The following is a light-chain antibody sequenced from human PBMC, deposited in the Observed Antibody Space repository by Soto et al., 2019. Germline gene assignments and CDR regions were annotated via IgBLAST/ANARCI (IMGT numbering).Light chain of an antibody. CDR1: SNDIGAYDY. CDR3: CSSAGTFSSVL. V-gene: IGLV2-11*01. CDR2: NVS. Sequence: QSALTQPRSVSGSPGQTVTISCTGPSNDIGAYDYVSWYQQLPGKAPKCIIYNVSKRPSGVPSLLSGSQSGTTASLTISGDQTEDEGDEYCCSSAGTFSSVLFGGGTKLTVL. J-gene: IGLJ2*01.